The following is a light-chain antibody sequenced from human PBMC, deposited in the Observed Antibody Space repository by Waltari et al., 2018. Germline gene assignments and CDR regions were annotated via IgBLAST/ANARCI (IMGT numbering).Light chain of an antibody. V-gene: IGLV10-54*04. Sequence: QAGLTQPPSVSKGLRQTATLTCTGSNNNVGNQGEPWLQQTQGRPPKLLSYRNNNRPSGISERFSASRSGTTASLTIAGLQPEDEADYYCSAWDSGLRVWVFGGGTKLTVL. CDR1: NNNVGNQG. J-gene: IGLJ3*02. CDR2: RNN. CDR3: SAWDSGLRVWV.